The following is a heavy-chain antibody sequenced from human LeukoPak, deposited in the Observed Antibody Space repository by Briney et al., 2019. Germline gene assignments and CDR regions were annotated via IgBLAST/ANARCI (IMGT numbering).Heavy chain of an antibody. CDR3: ARELIDAEVVVTAMGLFDH. D-gene: IGHD2-21*02. CDR2: IIPIIGTT. Sequence: SVKVSCKASGGIFGNYAISWVRQVPGQGLEWMGGIIPIIGTTNYAQKFQGRVTVLADESTSTTYMELSSLRSEDTAVYYCARELIDAEVVVTAMGLFDHWGQGTQVTVSS. J-gene: IGHJ4*02. CDR1: GGIFGNYA. V-gene: IGHV1-69*13.